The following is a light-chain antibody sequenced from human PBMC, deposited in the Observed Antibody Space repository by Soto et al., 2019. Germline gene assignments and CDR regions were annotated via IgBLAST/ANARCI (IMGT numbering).Light chain of an antibody. CDR3: SSYTSSSSYV. J-gene: IGLJ1*01. V-gene: IGLV2-14*01. CDR1: SSDVGAYNS. CDR2: DVS. Sequence: SVLTQPASVSGSPGQSIAISCTGTSSDVGAYNSVSWYQQYPGKAPKLMIHDVSNRPSGVSDRFSGSKSGNTASLTISGLQADDEADYYCSSYTSSSSYVFGSGTKLTVL.